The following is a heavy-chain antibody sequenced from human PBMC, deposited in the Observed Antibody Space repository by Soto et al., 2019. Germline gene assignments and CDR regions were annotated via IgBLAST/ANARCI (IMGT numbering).Heavy chain of an antibody. Sequence: GESLKISCAASGFTFSSYAMNWVRQAPGKGLEWVSGISGSGGSTYYADSVKGPFTISRDNSKNTLYLQMDTLRAEDTAVYYCAKGGSGRTYFDYWGPGTLVTVSS. CDR1: GFTFSSYA. J-gene: IGHJ4*02. CDR3: AKGGSGRTYFDY. CDR2: ISGSGGST. V-gene: IGHV3-23*01. D-gene: IGHD6-19*01.